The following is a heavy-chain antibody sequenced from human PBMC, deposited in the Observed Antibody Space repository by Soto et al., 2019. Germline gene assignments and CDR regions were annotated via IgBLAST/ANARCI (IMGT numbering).Heavy chain of an antibody. CDR1: GFTVSSSY. D-gene: IGHD3-10*01. J-gene: IGHJ6*02. CDR3: AIITFGTYGMDV. CDR2: IYSAGNT. Sequence: LRLSCAASGFTVSSSYMTWVRQAPGKGLEWVSVIYSAGNTYYADSVKGRFTISRDNSKNTVYLQMNSLRAEDTAVYYCAIITFGTYGMDVWGQGTTVTVSS. V-gene: IGHV3-66*01.